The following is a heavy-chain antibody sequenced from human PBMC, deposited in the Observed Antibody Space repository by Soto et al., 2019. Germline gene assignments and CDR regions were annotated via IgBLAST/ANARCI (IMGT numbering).Heavy chain of an antibody. Sequence: GGSLRLSCAASGFTFRGYAMHWVRQAPGKGLEWVAIISYDGSNKYYADSVKGRFTISRDNSKNTLYLQMNSLRPEDTAVFYCAKGTYESSGYPDYWGQGTLVTVSS. V-gene: IGHV3-30-3*01. CDR2: ISYDGSNK. CDR3: AKGTYESSGYPDY. D-gene: IGHD3-22*01. J-gene: IGHJ4*02. CDR1: GFTFRGYA.